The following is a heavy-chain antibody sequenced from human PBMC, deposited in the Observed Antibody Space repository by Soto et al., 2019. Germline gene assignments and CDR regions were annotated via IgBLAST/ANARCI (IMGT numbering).Heavy chain of an antibody. CDR3: AREDDFWSGIRGGTYYYYGMDV. CDR1: GGTFSSYA. Sequence: SVKVSCKASGGTFSSYAISWVRQAPGQGLEWMGGIIPIFGTANYAQKFQGRVTITADESTSTAYMELSSLRSEDTAVYYCAREDDFWSGIRGGTYYYYGMDVWGQGTTVTVSS. J-gene: IGHJ6*02. CDR2: IIPIFGTA. D-gene: IGHD3-3*01. V-gene: IGHV1-69*13.